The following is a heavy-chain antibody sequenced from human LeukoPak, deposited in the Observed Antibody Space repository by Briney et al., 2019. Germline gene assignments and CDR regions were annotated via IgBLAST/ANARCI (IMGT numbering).Heavy chain of an antibody. J-gene: IGHJ4*02. V-gene: IGHV1-46*01. CDR2: INPSGGST. CDR3: ARQGGWYPFDY. Sequence: ASVKVSCKASGYTFTSYYMHWVRQAPGQGLERMGIINPSGGSTSYAQKSQSRVTMTRDTSTSTVYMELSSLRSEDTAVYYCARQGGWYPFDYWGQGTLVTVSS. CDR1: GYTFTSYY. D-gene: IGHD6-19*01.